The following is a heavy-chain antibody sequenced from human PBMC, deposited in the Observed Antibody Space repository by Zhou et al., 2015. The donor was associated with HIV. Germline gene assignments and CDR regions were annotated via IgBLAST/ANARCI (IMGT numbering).Heavy chain of an antibody. Sequence: QVQLVQSGAEVKKPGSSVKVSCKASGGTFSSYAISWVRQAPGQGLEWMGGIIPIFGTANYAQKFQGRVTITADESTSTAYMELSSLRSEDTAVYYCARDNYPYYYDSSGYYGGYYFDYWGQGTLVTVSS. CDR2: IIPIFGTA. V-gene: IGHV1-69*01. CDR1: GGTFSSYA. CDR3: ARDNYPYYYDSSGYYGGYYFDY. J-gene: IGHJ4*02. D-gene: IGHD3-22*01.